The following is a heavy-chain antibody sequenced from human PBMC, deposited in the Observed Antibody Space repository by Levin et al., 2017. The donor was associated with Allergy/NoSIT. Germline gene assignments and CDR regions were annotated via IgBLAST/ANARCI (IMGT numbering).Heavy chain of an antibody. CDR1: GFPFSDQY. J-gene: IGHJ6*03. D-gene: IGHD1-20*01. CDR2: IKNKANSYGT. CDR3: TRTSWITGSYYFYYMDI. V-gene: IGHV3-72*01. Sequence: GGSLRLSCAASGFPFSDQYMDWVRQAPGKGLEWVGRIKNKANSYGTLYAASVRGRFTLSRDDSKNSLYLQMNSLKTEDTAVYYCTRTSWITGSYYFYYMDIWGQGTTVTVSS.